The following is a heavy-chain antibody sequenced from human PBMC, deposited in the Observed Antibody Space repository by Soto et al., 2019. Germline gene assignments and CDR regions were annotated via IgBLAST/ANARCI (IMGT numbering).Heavy chain of an antibody. V-gene: IGHV3-30-3*01. CDR3: ARFKGCSGGSCYPYFDY. CDR1: GFTFNSYA. D-gene: IGHD2-15*01. J-gene: IGHJ4*02. Sequence: SLRLSCAASGFTFNSYAMHWVRQAPGKGLEWVAVISYDGSNKYYADSVKGRFTISRDNSKNTLYLQMNSLRAEDTAVYYCARFKGCSGGSCYPYFDYWGQG. CDR2: ISYDGSNK.